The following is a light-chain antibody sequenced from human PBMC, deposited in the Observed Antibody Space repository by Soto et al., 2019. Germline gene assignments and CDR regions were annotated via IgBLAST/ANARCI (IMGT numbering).Light chain of an antibody. CDR1: QRISTF. CDR3: LQHDRYPYS. CDR2: AAS. J-gene: IGKJ2*03. Sequence: DIQMTQSPSSLSVSVGDTVTITCRASQRISTFLNWYQQKPGKAPNLLIYAASNLQSGVPSRFSGSGSGTDFTLTITNVQPEDVATYFCLQHDRYPYSFGQGTKL. V-gene: IGKV1-39*01.